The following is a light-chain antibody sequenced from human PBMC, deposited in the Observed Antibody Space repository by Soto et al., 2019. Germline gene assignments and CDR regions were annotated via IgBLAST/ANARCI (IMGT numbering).Light chain of an antibody. J-gene: IGKJ1*01. V-gene: IGKV1-5*03. CDR1: QSINSW. Sequence: DIEMTQSPSTLSASVRDRVTITCRASQSINSWMAWYQQAPGKAPKRLIHKSSTLESGVPSRFSGSESGTEFTLTISSLQPDDFVTYYCQQYDTYPWTFGHGTRVEI. CDR2: KSS. CDR3: QQYDTYPWT.